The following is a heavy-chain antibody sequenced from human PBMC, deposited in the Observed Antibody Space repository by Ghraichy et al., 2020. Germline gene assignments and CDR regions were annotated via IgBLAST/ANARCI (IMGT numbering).Heavy chain of an antibody. CDR1: GFTFDDYT. Sequence: GESLNISCAASGFTFDDYTMHWVRQAPGKGLEWVSLISWDGGSTYYADSVKGRFTISRDNSKNSLYLQMNSLRTEDTALYYCARGSIAVAGPDYWGQGTLVTVSS. J-gene: IGHJ4*02. CDR2: ISWDGGST. D-gene: IGHD6-19*01. V-gene: IGHV3-43*01. CDR3: ARGSIAVAGPDY.